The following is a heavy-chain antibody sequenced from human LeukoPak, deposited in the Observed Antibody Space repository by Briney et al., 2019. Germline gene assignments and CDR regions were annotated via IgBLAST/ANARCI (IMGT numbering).Heavy chain of an antibody. CDR3: ARLGRFLRVDYFDY. J-gene: IGHJ4*02. CDR1: GFTFSTYP. Sequence: AGGSLRLSCGASGFTFSTYPMHWVRQAPGKGLQWVSYISSSSSTIYYADSVKGRFTISRDNAKNSLYLQMNSLTADDTAVYYCARLGRFLRVDYFDYWGQGSLVTVSS. CDR2: ISSSSSTI. V-gene: IGHV3-48*01. D-gene: IGHD3-10*01.